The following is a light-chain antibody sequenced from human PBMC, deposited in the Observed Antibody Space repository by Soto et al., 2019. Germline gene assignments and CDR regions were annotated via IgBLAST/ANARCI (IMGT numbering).Light chain of an antibody. Sequence: IRMTQSPSTLSAFIGVRVTITCRASESIRTCLAWYQHKPGHAPKFLIYGASSLESGVPSRFSGSGSGTEFTLTISSLQPDDFATYFCQQYNNYPGTFGQGPRWIS. V-gene: IGKV1-5*01. CDR2: GAS. CDR1: ESIRTC. J-gene: IGKJ1*01. CDR3: QQYNNYPGT.